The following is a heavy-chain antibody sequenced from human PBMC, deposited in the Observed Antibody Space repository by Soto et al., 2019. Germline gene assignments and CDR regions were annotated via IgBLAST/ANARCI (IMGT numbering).Heavy chain of an antibody. J-gene: IGHJ4*02. Sequence: PGGSLRLSCAASGFTFSSYAMSWVRQAPGKGQEWVSAISGSGGSTYYADSVKGRFTISRDNSKNTLYLQMNSLRAVDTAVYYCAKDDIVATSFDYWGQGTQVNVSS. CDR1: GFTFSSYA. CDR2: ISGSGGST. D-gene: IGHD5-12*01. V-gene: IGHV3-23*01. CDR3: AKDDIVATSFDY.